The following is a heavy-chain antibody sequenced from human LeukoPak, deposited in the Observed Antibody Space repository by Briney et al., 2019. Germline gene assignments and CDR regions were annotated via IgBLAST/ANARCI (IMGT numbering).Heavy chain of an antibody. CDR3: ARGYNWNDLSSLDAFDI. CDR1: GGTFSSYA. V-gene: IGHV1-69*06. D-gene: IGHD1-1*01. J-gene: IGHJ3*02. CDR2: IIPIFGTA. Sequence: ASVKVSCKASGGTFSSYAISWVRQAPGQGLEWMGRIIPIFGTANYAQKFQGRVTITADKSTSTAYMELSSLRSEDTAVYYCARGYNWNDLSSLDAFDIWGQGTMVTVSS.